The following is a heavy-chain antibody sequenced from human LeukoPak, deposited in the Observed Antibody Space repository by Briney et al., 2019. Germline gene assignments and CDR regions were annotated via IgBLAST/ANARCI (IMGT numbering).Heavy chain of an antibody. CDR2: INPSGGST. D-gene: IGHD3-22*01. CDR1: GYTFTSYY. Sequence: ASVKVSCKASGYTFTSYYIHWVRRAPGQGLEWMGMINPSGGSTIYAQNFQGRVTMTRDMSTSTVYMELSSLRSEDTAVYYCARVHHYFDIAFDYWGQGTLVTVSS. V-gene: IGHV1-46*01. J-gene: IGHJ4*02. CDR3: ARVHHYFDIAFDY.